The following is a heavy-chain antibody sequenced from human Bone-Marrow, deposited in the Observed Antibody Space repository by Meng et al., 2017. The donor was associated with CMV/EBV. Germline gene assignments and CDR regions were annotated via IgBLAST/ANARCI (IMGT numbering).Heavy chain of an antibody. J-gene: IGHJ6*02. CDR1: GFTFSGYS. V-gene: IGHV3-48*04. D-gene: IGHD2-2*01. Sequence: GGSLRLSCAASGFTFSGYSMNWVRQAPGKGLEWVSYISSSRSTIYYAVSVKGRFTISRDNAKNSLYLQRNNLRAEDTAVYYGARKYCSSNGCYQDPRYYNYGMDVWGQGTTVTVSS. CDR2: ISSSRSTI. CDR3: ARKYCSSNGCYQDPRYYNYGMDV.